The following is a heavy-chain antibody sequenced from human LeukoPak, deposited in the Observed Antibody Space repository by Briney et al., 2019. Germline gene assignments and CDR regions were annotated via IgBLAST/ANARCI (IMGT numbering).Heavy chain of an antibody. D-gene: IGHD6-13*01. J-gene: IGHJ4*02. CDR3: ARGHKGSWYGYYFDY. CDR2: IYYNGGT. Sequence: KASETLSLTCTVSGGSISSGGYYWSWIRQHPGKGLEWIGYIYYNGGTYCNPSLKSRVTISVDTSKNQFSLKLSSVTAADTAVYYCARGHKGSWYGYYFDYWGQGTLVTVSS. CDR1: GGSISSGGYY. V-gene: IGHV4-31*03.